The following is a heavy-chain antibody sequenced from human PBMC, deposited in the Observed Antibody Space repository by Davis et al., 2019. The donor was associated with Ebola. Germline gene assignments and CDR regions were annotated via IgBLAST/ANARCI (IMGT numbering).Heavy chain of an antibody. J-gene: IGHJ3*02. CDR2: ITSNGYI. V-gene: IGHV3-21*04. Sequence: GESLKISCAASEFTFSAYGMHWVRQAPGKGLEWVSSITSNGYIYYADSVKGRFTISRDNSKNTLYLQMNSLRAEDTAVYYCAKDRNDIAVASPNDAFDIWGQGTMVTVSS. CDR1: EFTFSAYG. D-gene: IGHD6-19*01. CDR3: AKDRNDIAVASPNDAFDI.